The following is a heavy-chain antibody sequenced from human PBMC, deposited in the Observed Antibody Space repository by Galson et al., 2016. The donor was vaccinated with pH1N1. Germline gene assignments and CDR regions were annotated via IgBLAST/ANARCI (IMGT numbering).Heavy chain of an antibody. V-gene: IGHV1-69*13. CDR3: ASPSPFYGSSGYYLHFRD. D-gene: IGHD3-22*01. Sequence: SVKVSCKASGGTFRTYVISWVRQAPGQGLEWMRGIIPIFGTAKYAQKFQGRVTITADESTSTAYMELSSLRSEDTAVYYCASPSPFYGSSGYYLHFRDWGQGTLVTVSS. CDR1: GGTFRTYV. J-gene: IGHJ4*02. CDR2: IIPIFGTA.